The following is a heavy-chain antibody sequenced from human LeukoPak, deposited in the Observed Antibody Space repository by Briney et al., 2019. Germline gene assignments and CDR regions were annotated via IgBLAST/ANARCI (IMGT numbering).Heavy chain of an antibody. CDR3: AKIPGDSFFDV. V-gene: IGHV3-23*01. CDR2: ISGSGT. Sequence: GGSLRLSCVGTGFSFSSFSMNWVRQAPGKGLEWVATISGSGTYYLDSVKSRFTISRDDFRSTVYLQMNSLRADDTALYYCAKIPGDSFFDVWGQGTLVTVSS. D-gene: IGHD2-21*01. CDR1: GFSFSSFS. J-gene: IGHJ4*02.